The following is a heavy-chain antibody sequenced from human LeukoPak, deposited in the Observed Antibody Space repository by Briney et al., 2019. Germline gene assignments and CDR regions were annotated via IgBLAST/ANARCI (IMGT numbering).Heavy chain of an antibody. CDR2: ISYDGSNK. CDR1: GFTFSSYA. V-gene: IGHV3-30*04. J-gene: IGHJ4*02. D-gene: IGHD2/OR15-2a*01. Sequence: GGSLRLSCAASGFTFSSYAMHWVRQAPGKGLEWVAVISYDGSNKYYADSVKGRFTISRDNSKNTLYLQMNSLRAEDTAVYYCASLNRQDDYWGQGTLVTVSS. CDR3: ASLNRQDDY.